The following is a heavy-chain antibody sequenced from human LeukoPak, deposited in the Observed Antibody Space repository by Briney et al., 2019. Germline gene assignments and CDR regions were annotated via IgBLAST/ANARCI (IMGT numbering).Heavy chain of an antibody. CDR3: AREGRFLRYFDWPPAQDDY. D-gene: IGHD3-9*01. CDR2: ISSSSSTI. J-gene: IGHJ4*02. V-gene: IGHV3-48*01. CDR1: GFTFSSYS. Sequence: QPGGSLRLSCAASGFTFSSYSMNWVRQAPGKGLEWVSYISSSSSTIYYADSVKGRFTISRDNAKNSLYLQMNSLRAEDAAVYYCAREGRFLRYFDWPPAQDDYWGQGTLVTVSS.